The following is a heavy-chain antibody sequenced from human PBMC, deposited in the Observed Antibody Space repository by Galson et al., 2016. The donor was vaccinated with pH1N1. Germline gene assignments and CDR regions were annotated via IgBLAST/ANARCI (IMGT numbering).Heavy chain of an antibody. V-gene: IGHV1-46*01. CDR2: IDPSDGTT. CDR1: GYSVTRYY. D-gene: IGHD3-9*01. Sequence: SVKVSCKASGYSVTRYYMHWVRQAPGQGPEWMGIIDPSDGTTTYSQKFQGRISLTRDTSTNSVHMELTTLRPDHSATYFCARRYDFDYWGPGTLVTVSS. J-gene: IGHJ4*02. CDR3: ARRYDFDY.